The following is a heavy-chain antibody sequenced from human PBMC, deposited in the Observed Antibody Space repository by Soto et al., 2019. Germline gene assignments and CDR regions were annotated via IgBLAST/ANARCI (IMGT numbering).Heavy chain of an antibody. D-gene: IGHD2-8*01. CDR1: GGSILNGGHY. Sequence: HVQLQESGPGLLKPSQTLSLTCTVSGGSILNGGHYWTWIRQHTGKGLEWIGRIFFSGNSHYNPALKSRLTFALDTTKNQSSLKLTSVTSADTAINYFAIDTYVGMLDFWGPGTVVTVSS. CDR2: IFFSGNS. J-gene: IGHJ4*02. V-gene: IGHV4-31*03. CDR3: AIDTYVGMLDF.